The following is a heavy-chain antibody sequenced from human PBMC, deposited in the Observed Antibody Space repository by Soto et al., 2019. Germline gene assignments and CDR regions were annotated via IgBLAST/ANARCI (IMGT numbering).Heavy chain of an antibody. D-gene: IGHD1-26*01. CDR2: IKQDGSEK. J-gene: IGHJ4*02. CDR3: ARVVGATNTLHN. Sequence: EVQLVESGGGLVQPGGSLRLSCVDSGFTFSWYWMSWVRQAPGKGLEWVANIKQDGSEKHYADSLKGRFTISRDNAKNSLYLQISSLRAEDTAVYYCARVVGATNTLHNWGQGTLVTVSS. V-gene: IGHV3-7*01. CDR1: GFTFSWYW.